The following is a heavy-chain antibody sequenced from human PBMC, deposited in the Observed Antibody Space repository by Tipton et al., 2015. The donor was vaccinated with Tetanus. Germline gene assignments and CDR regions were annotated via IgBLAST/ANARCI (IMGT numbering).Heavy chain of an antibody. D-gene: IGHD1-26*01. CDR3: ARPGRGIGNWFDP. Sequence: TLSLTCAVSGDSLSSANWGSWVRQSPGKGLEWIGQIYQSGTTKYNPSLKGLVTISGDKSKNLFSPTLKSVTAADTAVYYCARPGRGIGNWFDPWGQGTLVTVSS. CDR1: GDSLSSANW. V-gene: IGHV4-4*02. J-gene: IGHJ5*02. CDR2: IYQSGTT.